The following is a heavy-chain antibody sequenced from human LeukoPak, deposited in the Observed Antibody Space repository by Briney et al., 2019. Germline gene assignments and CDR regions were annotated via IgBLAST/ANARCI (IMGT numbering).Heavy chain of an antibody. J-gene: IGHJ4*02. V-gene: IGHV3-23*01. Sequence: GGSLRLSCAASGFTFSSFGMSWVRQAPGKGLEWVSGISGSGDSTYYADSVKGRFTISRDNAKNSLYLQMNSLRAEDTAVYYCARDYGGSSPFDYWGQGTLVTVSS. D-gene: IGHD4-23*01. CDR3: ARDYGGSSPFDY. CDR2: ISGSGDST. CDR1: GFTFSSFG.